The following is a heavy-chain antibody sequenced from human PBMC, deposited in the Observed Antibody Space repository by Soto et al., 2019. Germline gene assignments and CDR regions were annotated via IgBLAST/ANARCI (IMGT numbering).Heavy chain of an antibody. V-gene: IGHV4-30-4*01. Sequence: SETLSLTCTVSGGSISSGDYYWSWIRQPPGKGLEWIGYIYYSGSTYYNPSLKSRVTISVDTSKNQFSLKLSSVTAADTAVYYCARDRPTRQYYYDSSGLDYWGQGTLVTVSS. CDR1: GGSISSGDYY. J-gene: IGHJ4*02. CDR3: ARDRPTRQYYYDSSGLDY. CDR2: IYYSGST. D-gene: IGHD3-22*01.